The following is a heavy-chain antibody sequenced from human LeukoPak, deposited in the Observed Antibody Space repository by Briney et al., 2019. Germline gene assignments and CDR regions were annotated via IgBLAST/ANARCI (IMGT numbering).Heavy chain of an antibody. Sequence: ASVKVSCKASGYTFTGYCMHWVRQAPGQGLEWMGGIIPIFGTANYAQKFQGRVTITTDESTSTAYMELSSLRSEDTAVYYCARTAGTIFGVVIENWFDPWGQGTLVTVSS. V-gene: IGHV1-69*05. J-gene: IGHJ5*02. D-gene: IGHD3-3*01. CDR3: ARTAGTIFGVVIENWFDP. CDR2: IIPIFGTA. CDR1: GYTFTGYC.